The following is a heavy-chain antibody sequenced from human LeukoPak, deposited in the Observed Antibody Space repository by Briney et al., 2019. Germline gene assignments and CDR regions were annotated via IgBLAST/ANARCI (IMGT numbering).Heavy chain of an antibody. Sequence: SETLSLTCAVSGGSIGSTNWWSWVRQLPGKGLEWIGEIYHSGNTNYNPSLKSRVTISADKSKNQFSLKLSSVTAADTAVYYCAKVAVDTAMLTVLLITTYFDYWGQGTLVTVSS. D-gene: IGHD5-18*01. CDR2: IYHSGNT. CDR3: AKVAVDTAMLTVLLITTYFDY. CDR1: GGSIGSTNW. V-gene: IGHV4-4*02. J-gene: IGHJ4*02.